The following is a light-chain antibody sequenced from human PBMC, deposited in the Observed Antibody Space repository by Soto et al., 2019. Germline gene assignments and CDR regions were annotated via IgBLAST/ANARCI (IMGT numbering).Light chain of an antibody. CDR1: LSIRTK. Sequence: DIVLTQSPATLSVSPGESVTLSCRASLSIRTKLGWYKQRPGQAPRLLIYGASIRATGIPARFSGSGSGTECSRTISSLQSEDFAVYYCQQYDNWTRISFGQGTRLEIK. CDR3: QQYDNWTRIS. V-gene: IGKV3-15*01. CDR2: GAS. J-gene: IGKJ5*01.